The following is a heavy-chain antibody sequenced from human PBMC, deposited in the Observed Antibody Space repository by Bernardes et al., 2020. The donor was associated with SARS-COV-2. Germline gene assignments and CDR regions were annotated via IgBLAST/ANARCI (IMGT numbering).Heavy chain of an antibody. Sequence: GWSLSLSCAASGFTVSTNYMTWVRQAPGKGLEWVSLIYSSGGTKYADSVKGRFTISRDNSKNTVYLQMNSLRAEDTAIFYCARSAGMDVWGQGTMVTVSS. CDR3: ARSAGMDV. V-gene: IGHV3-53*01. CDR1: GFTVSTNY. CDR2: IYSSGGT. J-gene: IGHJ6*02.